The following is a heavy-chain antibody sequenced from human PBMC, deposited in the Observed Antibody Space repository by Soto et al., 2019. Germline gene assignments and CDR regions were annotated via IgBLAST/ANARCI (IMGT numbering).Heavy chain of an antibody. CDR1: GFTFSSYS. CDR3: AREGIAAAGWGGDYYYYYYMDV. J-gene: IGHJ6*03. CDR2: ISSSSSYI. D-gene: IGHD6-13*01. Sequence: GGSLRLSCAASGFTFSSYSMNWVRQAPGKGLEWVSSISSSSSYIYYADSVKGRFTISRDNAKNSLYLQMNSLRAEDTAVYYCAREGIAAAGWGGDYYYYYYMDVWGKGTTVTVSS. V-gene: IGHV3-21*01.